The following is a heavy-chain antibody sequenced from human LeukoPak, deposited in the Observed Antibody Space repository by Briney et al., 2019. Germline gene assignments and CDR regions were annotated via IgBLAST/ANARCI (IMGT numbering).Heavy chain of an antibody. CDR3: ARHPSGTDYSFDY. D-gene: IGHD1-26*01. CDR1: GFTFSAYS. Sequence: GGSLRLSCAASGFTFSAYSMNWVRQAPGKGLEWVSSISSSSTYIYYADSVKGRFTISRDDAKNSLFPQMSSLRAEDTAVYYCARHPSGTDYSFDYWGQGTLVTVSS. V-gene: IGHV3-21*01. J-gene: IGHJ4*02. CDR2: ISSSSTYI.